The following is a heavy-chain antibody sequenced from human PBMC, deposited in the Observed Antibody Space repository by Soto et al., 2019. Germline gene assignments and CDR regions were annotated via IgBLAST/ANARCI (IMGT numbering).Heavy chain of an antibody. D-gene: IGHD3-22*01. CDR2: IDWDDDK. CDR1: GFSLSTSGMC. CDR3: ARIRGSSGYYGPNYFDY. J-gene: IGHJ4*02. V-gene: IGHV2-70*11. Sequence: SGPTLVNPTQTLTLTCTFSGFSLSTSGMCVSWIRQPPGKALEWLARIDWDDDKYYSTSLKTRLTISKDTSKNQVVLTMTNMDPVDTATYYCARIRGSSGYYGPNYFDYWGQGTLVTVSS.